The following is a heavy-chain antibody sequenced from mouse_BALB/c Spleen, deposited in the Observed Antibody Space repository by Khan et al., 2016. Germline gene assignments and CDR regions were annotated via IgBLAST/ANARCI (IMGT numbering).Heavy chain of an antibody. CDR2: ISYSGST. CDR3: ARKYGNYPLVAY. CDR1: GYSITSDYA. J-gene: IGHJ3*01. V-gene: IGHV3-2*02. D-gene: IGHD2-10*02. Sequence: EVQLQESGPGLVKPSQSLSLTCTVTGYSITSDYAWNWIRQFPGNKLEWMGYISYSGSTSYNPSLKSRISITRDTSKNQFFLQLNSVTTEDTATYYCARKYGNYPLVAYWSQGTLVTVSA.